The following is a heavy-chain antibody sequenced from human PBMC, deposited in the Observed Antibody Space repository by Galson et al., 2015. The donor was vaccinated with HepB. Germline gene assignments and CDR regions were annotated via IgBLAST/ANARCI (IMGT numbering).Heavy chain of an antibody. V-gene: IGHV5-51*01. Sequence: QSGAEVKKPGESLKISCKGSGYSFTSYWIGWVRQMPGKGLEWMGIIYPGDSDTRYSPSFQGQVTISADESISTAYLQWSSLKASDTAIYYCARLGGGMTTVTTIWFDPWGQGTLVTVSS. CDR1: GYSFTSYW. D-gene: IGHD4-17*01. CDR2: IYPGDSDT. CDR3: ARLGGGMTTVTTIWFDP. J-gene: IGHJ5*02.